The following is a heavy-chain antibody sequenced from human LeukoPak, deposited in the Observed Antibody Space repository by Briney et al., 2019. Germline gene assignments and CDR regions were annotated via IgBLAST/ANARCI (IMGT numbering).Heavy chain of an antibody. CDR3: AKDGGPHAFDI. V-gene: IGHV3-9*01. J-gene: IGHJ3*02. CDR1: GFTFSSYA. Sequence: GGSLRLSCAASGFTFSSYAMSWVRQAPGKGLEWVSGISWNSGSIGYADSVKGRFTISRDNAKNSLYLQMNSLRAEDTALYYCAKDGGPHAFDIWGQGTMVTVSS. D-gene: IGHD3-16*01. CDR2: ISWNSGSI.